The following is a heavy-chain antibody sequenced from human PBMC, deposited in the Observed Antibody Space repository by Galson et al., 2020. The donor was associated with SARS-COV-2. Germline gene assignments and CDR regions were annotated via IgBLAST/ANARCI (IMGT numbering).Heavy chain of an antibody. D-gene: IGHD6-19*01. CDR3: ASQYSSGWYGGASYYFDY. J-gene: IGHJ4*02. Sequence: QLGESLKISCAASGFTFSSYGMHWVRQAPGKGLEWVAVIWYDGSNKYYADSVKGRFTISRDNSKNTLYLQMNSLRAEDTAVYYCASQYSSGWYGGASYYFDYWGQGTLVTVSS. CDR1: GFTFSSYG. CDR2: IWYDGSNK. V-gene: IGHV3-33*01.